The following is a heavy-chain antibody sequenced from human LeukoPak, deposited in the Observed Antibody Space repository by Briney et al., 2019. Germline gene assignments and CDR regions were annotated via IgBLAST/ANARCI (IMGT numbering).Heavy chain of an antibody. D-gene: IGHD3/OR15-3a*01. CDR2: INHSVST. Sequence: SDTLSLTCAVYGGSFSGYYWSWIRHPPGKGLECIGEINHSVSTNYNLSLKSRVTISVDTSKNQFSLKLSSVTAADTAVYYCARTSSESGYGLAYFDYRGQGTLVTVSS. J-gene: IGHJ4*02. CDR1: GGSFSGYY. V-gene: IGHV4-34*01. CDR3: ARTSSESGYGLAYFDY.